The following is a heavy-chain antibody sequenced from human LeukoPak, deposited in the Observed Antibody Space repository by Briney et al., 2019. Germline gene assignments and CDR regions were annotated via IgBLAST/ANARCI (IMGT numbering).Heavy chain of an antibody. J-gene: IGHJ5*02. Sequence: TGGSLRLSCAASGLIFSNTAMNWARQSPGRGLEWVSAISGGGERTFYADSVKGRFTISRDNSKNMVYLQMNSLRADGTAIYYCGKDGGQYSSGPEFDPRGQGALVTVSS. D-gene: IGHD6-19*01. CDR2: ISGGGERT. V-gene: IGHV3-23*01. CDR1: GLIFSNTA. CDR3: GKDGGQYSSGPEFDP.